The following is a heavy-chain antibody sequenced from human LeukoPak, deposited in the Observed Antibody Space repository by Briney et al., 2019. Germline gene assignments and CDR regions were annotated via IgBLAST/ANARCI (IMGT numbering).Heavy chain of an antibody. J-gene: IGHJ5*02. V-gene: IGHV4-31*03. CDR2: ISYSGST. CDR3: ARDYGDYFRWFDP. D-gene: IGHD4-17*01. Sequence: SETLSLTCTVSGDSISSGGHHWTWLRQHPGKGLERIGYISYSGSTYYNPSLKSRVNISMDTSKNQFSLSLTSVTAVDTAVYYCARDYGDYFRWFDPWGQGTLVTVSS. CDR1: GDSISSGGHH.